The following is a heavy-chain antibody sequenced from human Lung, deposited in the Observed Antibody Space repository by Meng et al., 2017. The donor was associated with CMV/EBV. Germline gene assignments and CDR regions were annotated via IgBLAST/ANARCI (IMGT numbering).Heavy chain of an antibody. Sequence: GASLKISCAASGFTFSTYRMNWVRQAPGKGLEWVSYISSGSSTIYYADSVRGRFTIARDNAKNSLYLQMNSLRAEDTAAYYCARGLYYYDSSGYPKENWFDPWGQGTLVTVSS. D-gene: IGHD3-22*01. CDR2: ISSGSSTI. V-gene: IGHV3-48*04. CDR1: GFTFSTYR. J-gene: IGHJ5*02. CDR3: ARGLYYYDSSGYPKENWFDP.